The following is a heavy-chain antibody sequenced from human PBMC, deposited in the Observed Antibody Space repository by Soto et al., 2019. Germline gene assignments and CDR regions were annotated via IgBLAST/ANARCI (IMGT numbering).Heavy chain of an antibody. J-gene: IGHJ4*02. D-gene: IGHD5-12*01. CDR2: IWYDGSNK. Sequence: GGSLRLSCAASGFTFSSYGMHWVRQAPGKGLEWVAVIWYDGSNKYYADSVKGRFTISRDNSKNTLYLQMNSLRAEDTAVYYCARSPEREMATIGRYWGQGTLVTVSS. CDR3: ARSPEREMATIGRY. CDR1: GFTFSSYG. V-gene: IGHV3-33*01.